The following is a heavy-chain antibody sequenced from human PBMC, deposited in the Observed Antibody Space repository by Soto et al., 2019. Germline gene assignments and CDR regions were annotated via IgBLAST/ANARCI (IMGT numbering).Heavy chain of an antibody. CDR2: ISWNSGSI. CDR1: GFTFDDYA. CDR3: AKDPRSPYYDYVWGSGYFDY. D-gene: IGHD3-16*01. Sequence: PGGSLRLSCAASGFTFDDYAMHWVRQAPGKGLEWVSGISWNSGSIGYADSVKGRSTISRDNAKNSLYLQMNSLRAEDTALYYCAKDPRSPYYDYVWGSGYFDYWGQGTLVTSPQ. J-gene: IGHJ4*02. V-gene: IGHV3-9*01.